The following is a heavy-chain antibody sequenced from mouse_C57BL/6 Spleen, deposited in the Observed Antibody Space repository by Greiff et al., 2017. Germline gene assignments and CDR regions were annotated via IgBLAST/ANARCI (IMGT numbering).Heavy chain of an antibody. CDR2: IHPKSGSN. CDR3: ARRAYCGSSYDWYFDV. D-gene: IGHD1-1*01. Sequence: VQLQQPGAELVKPGASVKLSCKASGYTFTSYWMHWVKQRPGQGLEWIGMIHPKSGSNNYNEKFKSKATLTLDKSSSTAYMQLSKLTSGDSAVYYGARRAYCGSSYDWYFDVWGTGTTVTVSS. CDR1: GYTFTSYW. J-gene: IGHJ1*03. V-gene: IGHV1-64*01.